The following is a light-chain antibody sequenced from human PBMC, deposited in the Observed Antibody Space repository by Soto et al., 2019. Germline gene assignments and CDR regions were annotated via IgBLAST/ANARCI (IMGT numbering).Light chain of an antibody. CDR3: CAHAGRSTYV. Sequence: QSALTQPASVSGSPGQSITISCTGTSSDVGGYNLVSWYQQPPGKAPKLMIYEGSKRPSGVSNRFSGSKSGNTASLTISGLQAEDEADYYCCAHAGRSTYVFGTGTKVTVL. CDR2: EGS. V-gene: IGLV2-23*01. J-gene: IGLJ1*01. CDR1: SSDVGGYNL.